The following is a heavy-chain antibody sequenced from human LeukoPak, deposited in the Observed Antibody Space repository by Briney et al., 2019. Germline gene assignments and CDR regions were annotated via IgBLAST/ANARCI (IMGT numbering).Heavy chain of an antibody. D-gene: IGHD6-13*01. V-gene: IGHV3-9*01. CDR3: AKGSSSSWYPHWFDP. J-gene: IGHJ5*02. CDR1: GFTFDDYA. Sequence: GGSLRLSCAASGFTFDDYAMHSVRQAPGKGLEWVSGISWNSGSIGYADSVKGRFTISRDNAKNSLYLQMNSLRAEDTALYYCAKGSSSSWYPHWFDPWGQGTLVTVSS. CDR2: ISWNSGSI.